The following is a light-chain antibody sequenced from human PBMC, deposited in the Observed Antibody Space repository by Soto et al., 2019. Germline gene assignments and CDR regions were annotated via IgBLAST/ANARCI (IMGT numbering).Light chain of an antibody. V-gene: IGLV1-40*01. Sequence: QSALTQPPSVSGAPGQRVTSSCTGSRSNIGAGYAVHWYQQLPGTAPKLLIYDNTNRPSGVPDRFSASESGTSASLAITGLQSEDEADYYCQSYDTSLSASVFGGGTKVTVL. CDR3: QSYDTSLSASV. J-gene: IGLJ2*01. CDR2: DNT. CDR1: RSNIGAGYA.